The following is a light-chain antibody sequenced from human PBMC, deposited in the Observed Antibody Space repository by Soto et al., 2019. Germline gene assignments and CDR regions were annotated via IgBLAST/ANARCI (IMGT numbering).Light chain of an antibody. CDR1: QSVSSW. J-gene: IGKJ1*01. V-gene: IGKV1-5*03. Sequence: DIQMTQSPSTLSASVGDRATITCRASQSVSSWLAWYQQKPGQAPKLLIYKASSLESGVPSRFSGSGSGTAFTLTINSLQPDDFATYYCQQYNTYPWTFGQGTKVEIK. CDR2: KAS. CDR3: QQYNTYPWT.